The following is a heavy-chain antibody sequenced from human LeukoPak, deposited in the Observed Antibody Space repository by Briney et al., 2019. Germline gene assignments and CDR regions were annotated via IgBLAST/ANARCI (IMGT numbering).Heavy chain of an antibody. D-gene: IGHD3-16*02. CDR1: GFTFGDYA. CDR2: ITSKLYGGTT. Sequence: PGGSLRLSCKSSGFTFGDYAMTWVRQAPGKGLEWIDFITSKLYGGTTEYAASVKGRFIISRDDSKSIAYLQMNSLKTEDTAVYYCTRDWDYVWGSYRYTHDAFDIWGQGTMVTVSS. V-gene: IGHV3-49*04. CDR3: TRDWDYVWGSYRYTHDAFDI. J-gene: IGHJ3*02.